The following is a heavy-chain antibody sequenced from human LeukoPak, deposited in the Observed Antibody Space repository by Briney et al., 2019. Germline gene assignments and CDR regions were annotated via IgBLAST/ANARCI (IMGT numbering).Heavy chain of an antibody. CDR1: GYTFTCYY. CDR2: ITPNSGGT. J-gene: IGHJ4*02. CDR3: ARGEMATTGDY. V-gene: IGHV1-2*02. Sequence: ASVKVSCKASGYTFTCYYMHWVRQAPGQGLEWMGWITPNSGGTNYAQKFQGRVTMTRDTSISTAYMELSRLRSVDTAVYYCARGEMATTGDYWGQGTLVTVSS. D-gene: IGHD5-24*01.